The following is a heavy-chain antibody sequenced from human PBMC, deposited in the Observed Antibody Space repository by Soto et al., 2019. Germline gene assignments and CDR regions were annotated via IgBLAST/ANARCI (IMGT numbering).Heavy chain of an antibody. CDR2: INHSGST. CDR3: ARRIHYYYGSGRRAFDY. Sequence: SETLSLTCAVYGGSFSGYYWSWIRQPPGKGLEWIGEINHSGSTNYNPALKSRVTISVDTSKNQFSLKLSSVTAADTAVYYCARRIHYYYGSGRRAFDYWGQGTLVTVSS. D-gene: IGHD3-10*01. CDR1: GGSFSGYY. J-gene: IGHJ4*02. V-gene: IGHV4-34*01.